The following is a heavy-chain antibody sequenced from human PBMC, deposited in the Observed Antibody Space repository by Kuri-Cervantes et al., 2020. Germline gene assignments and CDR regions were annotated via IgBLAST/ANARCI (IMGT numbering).Heavy chain of an antibody. V-gene: IGHV1-18*01. CDR2: INPNSGGT. CDR3: ARIVGINLDWFDP. Sequence: ASVKVSCKASGYTFTSYGTSWVRQAPGQGLEWMGWINPNSGGTNYAQKFQGRVTMTRDTSTSTAYMELRSLRSDDTAVYYCARIVGINLDWFDPWGQGTLVTVSS. CDR1: GYTFTSYG. J-gene: IGHJ5*02. D-gene: IGHD2-21*01.